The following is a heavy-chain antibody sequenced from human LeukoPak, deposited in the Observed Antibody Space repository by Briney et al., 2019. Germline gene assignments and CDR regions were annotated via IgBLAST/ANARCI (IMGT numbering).Heavy chain of an antibody. V-gene: IGHV5-10-1*01. Sequence: GESLKISRKGSGYSFTSYWISWGRQMPGKGLEWMGRIDPSDSYTNYSPSFQGHVTISADKSISTAYLQWSSLKASDTAMYYCARHGCSSTSCYLGRFDPWGQGTLVTVSS. CDR1: GYSFTSYW. CDR2: IDPSDSYT. CDR3: ARHGCSSTSCYLGRFDP. J-gene: IGHJ5*02. D-gene: IGHD2-2*01.